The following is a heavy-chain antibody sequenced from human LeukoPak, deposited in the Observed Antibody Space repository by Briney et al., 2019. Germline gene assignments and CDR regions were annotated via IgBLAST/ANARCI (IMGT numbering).Heavy chain of an antibody. CDR1: GGTFSSYA. D-gene: IGHD6-6*01. CDR3: ASIDGRSSPGVDY. J-gene: IGHJ4*02. V-gene: IGHV1-69*04. Sequence: GASVKVSCKASGGTFSSYANSWVRQAPGQGLEWMGRIIPILGIANYAQKFQGRVTITADKSTSTAYMELSSLRSEDTAVYYCASIDGRSSPGVDYWGQGTLVTVSS. CDR2: IIPILGIA.